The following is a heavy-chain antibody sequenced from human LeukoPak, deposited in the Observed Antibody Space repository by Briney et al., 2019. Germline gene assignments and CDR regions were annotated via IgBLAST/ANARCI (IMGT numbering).Heavy chain of an antibody. V-gene: IGHV1-18*01. J-gene: IGHJ6*02. Sequence: ASLKVSCKASGYTFTSYGISWVRQALGQGLEWMGWISAYNGNTNYAQKLQGRVTMTTDTSTSTAYMELRSLRSDDTAVYYRASVYCSGGSCYLYGMDVWGQGTTVTVSS. CDR2: ISAYNGNT. D-gene: IGHD2-15*01. CDR3: ASVYCSGGSCYLYGMDV. CDR1: GYTFTSYG.